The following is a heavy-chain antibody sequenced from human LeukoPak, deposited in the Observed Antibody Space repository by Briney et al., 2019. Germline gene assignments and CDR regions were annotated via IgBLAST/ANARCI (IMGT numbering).Heavy chain of an antibody. CDR1: GFIFSTYG. J-gene: IGHJ4*02. V-gene: IGHV3-30*02. Sequence: GGSLRLSCAASGFIFSTYGMYWVRQVPGKGLEGVAFIRHDGSIKNYADSVKGRSTISRDNSKNTLYLQMNSLRAEDTAVYYCAKDSLADIDYWGQGTLVTVSS. CDR3: AKDSLADIDY. CDR2: IRHDGSIK. D-gene: IGHD3-16*01.